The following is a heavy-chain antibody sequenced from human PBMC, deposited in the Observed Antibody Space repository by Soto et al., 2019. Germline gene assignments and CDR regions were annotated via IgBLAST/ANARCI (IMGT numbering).Heavy chain of an antibody. J-gene: IGHJ5*02. Sequence: PSETLSLTCTVSGGSIIGYYWSWIRQPPGKGLEWIGYIHYNGGTNYNPALKSRVSISLDMSKNQFSLNLTSVTAADMAMYYCARDHYGDPPLNNWFDPWGQGTLVTVSS. CDR2: IHYNGGT. V-gene: IGHV4-59*01. CDR1: GGSIIGYY. CDR3: ARDHYGDPPLNNWFDP. D-gene: IGHD4-17*01.